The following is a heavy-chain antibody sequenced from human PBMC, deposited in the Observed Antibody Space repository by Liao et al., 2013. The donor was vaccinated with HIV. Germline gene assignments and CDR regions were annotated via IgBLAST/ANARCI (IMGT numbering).Heavy chain of an antibody. D-gene: IGHD5-12*01. Sequence: QVQLQQWGAGLLKPSETLSLTCAVYGGSFNGYYWNWIRQPPGKGLEWIGEINHSGSTNYNPSLKSRVTISVDTSKNQFSLKLSSVTAADTAVYYCARMGPSGYDGPLGYWGQGTLVTVSS. V-gene: IGHV4-34*01. CDR1: GGSFNGYY. J-gene: IGHJ4*02. CDR2: INHSGST. CDR3: ARMGPSGYDGPLGY.